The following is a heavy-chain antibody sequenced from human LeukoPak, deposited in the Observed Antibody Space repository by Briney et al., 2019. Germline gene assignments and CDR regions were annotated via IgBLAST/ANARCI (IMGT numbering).Heavy chain of an antibody. Sequence: PGGSLRLSCEASGFTFSDSGMHWVRQAPGKGLEWVAYIRYDGSEKYYAESLKGRFTISRDNSKNTLYLQMNSLRAEDTALYYCARSTRARYFDLWGRGTLVTVSS. V-gene: IGHV3-30*02. CDR3: ARSTRARYFDL. J-gene: IGHJ2*01. D-gene: IGHD5-24*01. CDR2: IRYDGSEK. CDR1: GFTFSDSG.